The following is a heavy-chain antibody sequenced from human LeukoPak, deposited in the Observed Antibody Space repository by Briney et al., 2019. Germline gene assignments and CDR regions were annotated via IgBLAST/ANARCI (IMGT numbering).Heavy chain of an antibody. CDR3: ATETPPSGTYSVHFDS. V-gene: IGHV1-24*01. CDR2: FDFEDGET. D-gene: IGHD1-26*01. CDR1: GYSLSELS. J-gene: IGHJ4*02. Sequence: GASVKVSCKVSGYSLSELSIHWVRQAPGKGLEWMGGFDFEDGETLFAPKFRGRLTVTEDTSIDTTYMELSSLAYDDTAVYYCATETPPSGTYSVHFDSWGQGTLVTVSS.